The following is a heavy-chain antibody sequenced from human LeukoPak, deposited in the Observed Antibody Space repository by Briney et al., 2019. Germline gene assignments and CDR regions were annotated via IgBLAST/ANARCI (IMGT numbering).Heavy chain of an antibody. CDR2: MKPNSGNT. CDR1: GYSFSSYE. V-gene: IGHV1-8*01. D-gene: IGHD6-6*01. J-gene: IGHJ4*02. CDR3: ARSGSSVDY. Sequence: ASVKVSCKASGYSFSSYEINWVRQATGQGLEWMGWMKPNSGNTEYAQKFQGRVTITADESTSTAYMELSSLRSEDTAVYYCARSGSSVDYWGQGTLVTVSS.